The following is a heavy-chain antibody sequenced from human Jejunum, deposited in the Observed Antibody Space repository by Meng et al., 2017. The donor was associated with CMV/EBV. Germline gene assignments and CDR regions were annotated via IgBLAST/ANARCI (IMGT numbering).Heavy chain of an antibody. CDR1: GFTVSTNY. CDR2: IYSGGNT. J-gene: IGHJ4*02. V-gene: IGHV3-53*01. CDR3: AKEGLNAPFDY. Sequence: EGPLVGAGGGLIQPGGSLRISCAASGFTVSTNYMSWVRQAPGKGLEWVSVIYSGGNTYYADSVKGRFTISRDNSKNTLYLQMNNLRADDTAVYYCAKEGLNAPFDYWGQGTLVTVSS.